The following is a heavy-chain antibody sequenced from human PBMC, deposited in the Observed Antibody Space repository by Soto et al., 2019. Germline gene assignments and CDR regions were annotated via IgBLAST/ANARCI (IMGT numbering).Heavy chain of an antibody. Sequence: GASVKFSCKASGYTFTSYDINWVRQATGQGLEWMGWTNPNSGNTGYAQKFQGRVTMTRNTSISTAYMELSSLRSEDTAVYYCATRRYSYGYGVDAFDIWGQGTMVTVSS. D-gene: IGHD5-18*01. CDR2: TNPNSGNT. CDR1: GYTFTSYD. V-gene: IGHV1-8*02. CDR3: ATRRYSYGYGVDAFDI. J-gene: IGHJ3*02.